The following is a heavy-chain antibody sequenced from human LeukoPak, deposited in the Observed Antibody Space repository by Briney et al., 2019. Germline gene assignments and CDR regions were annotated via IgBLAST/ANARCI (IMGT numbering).Heavy chain of an antibody. CDR3: ARVGLRIVVVPAAKYWFDP. D-gene: IGHD2-2*01. CDR1: GYTFTSYD. V-gene: IGHV1-8*01. CDR2: MNPNSGNT. J-gene: IGHJ5*02. Sequence: GASVKVSCKASGYTFTSYDINWVRQATGQGLEWMGWMNPNSGNTGYAQKFQGRVTMTRNTSISTAYMELSSLRSEDTAVYYCARVGLRIVVVPAAKYWFDPWGQRTLVTVSS.